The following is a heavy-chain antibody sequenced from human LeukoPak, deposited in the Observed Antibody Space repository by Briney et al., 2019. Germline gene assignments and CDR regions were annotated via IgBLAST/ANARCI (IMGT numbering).Heavy chain of an antibody. Sequence: ASVKVSCKVSGYTLTELSMHWVRQAPGKGLEWKGGFDPEDGETIYAQKFQGRVTMTEDTSTDTAYMELSSLRSEDTAVYYCATSQAALGASDAFDIWGQGTMVTVSS. CDR2: FDPEDGET. D-gene: IGHD2-15*01. V-gene: IGHV1-24*01. CDR3: ATSQAALGASDAFDI. CDR1: GYTLTELS. J-gene: IGHJ3*02.